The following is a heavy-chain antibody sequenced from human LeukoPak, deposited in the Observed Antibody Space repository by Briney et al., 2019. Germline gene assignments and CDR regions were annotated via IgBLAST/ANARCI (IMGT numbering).Heavy chain of an antibody. CDR1: GFTFSSYE. CDR2: ISSSGSTI. V-gene: IGHV3-48*03. D-gene: IGHD2-15*01. CDR3: ARTDIGVAAFDY. Sequence: GGSLRLSCAASGFTFSSYEMNWVRQAPGKGLEWVSYISSSGSTIYYADSVKGRFTISRDNAKNSLYLQMNSLRAEDTAVYYCARTDIGVAAFDYWGQGTLVTVSS. J-gene: IGHJ4*02.